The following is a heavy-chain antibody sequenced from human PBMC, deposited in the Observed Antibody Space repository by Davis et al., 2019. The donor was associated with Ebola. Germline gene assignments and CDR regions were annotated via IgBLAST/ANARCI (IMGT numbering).Heavy chain of an antibody. D-gene: IGHD3-3*01. CDR3: ASSEYYDFWSGTLDY. CDR2: IIPILGIA. CDR1: AYTFTSYG. V-gene: IGHV1-69*04. Sequence: SSQLSCNASAYTFTSYGISWLRQAPGQGPEWMGRIIPILGIANYAQKFQGRVTITADKSTSTAYMELSSLRSEDTAVYYCASSEYYDFWSGTLDYWGQGTLVTVSS. J-gene: IGHJ4*02.